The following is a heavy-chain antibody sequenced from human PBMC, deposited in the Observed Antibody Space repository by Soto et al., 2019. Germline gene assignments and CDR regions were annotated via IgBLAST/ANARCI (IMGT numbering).Heavy chain of an antibody. CDR2: IYYSGNT. J-gene: IGHJ4*02. V-gene: IGHV4-30-4*01. Sequence: SEALSVTCTVSGGSTSSDNYWSWIRQPPGKGLEWIGHIYYSGNTDYNPSLKSRRAISIDTSKNQFSLKLSSVTTADTAVYFCAREGGESSDGLYYFHSWGQVSLFTLSS. CDR1: GGSTSSDNY. D-gene: IGHD3-16*01. CDR3: AREGGESSDGLYYFHS.